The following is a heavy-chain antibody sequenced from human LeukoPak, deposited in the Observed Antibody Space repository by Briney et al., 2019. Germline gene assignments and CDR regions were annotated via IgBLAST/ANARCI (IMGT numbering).Heavy chain of an antibody. Sequence: GESLKISCKGSGYSFTSYWIGWARQMPGKGLEWMGIIYPGDSDTRYSPSFQGQVTISADKSISTAHLQWSSLKASDSAMYYCATNTMFRGIHAFDIWGQGTMVTVSS. CDR3: ATNTMFRGIHAFDI. D-gene: IGHD3-10*01. CDR1: GYSFTSYW. J-gene: IGHJ3*02. CDR2: IYPGDSDT. V-gene: IGHV5-51*01.